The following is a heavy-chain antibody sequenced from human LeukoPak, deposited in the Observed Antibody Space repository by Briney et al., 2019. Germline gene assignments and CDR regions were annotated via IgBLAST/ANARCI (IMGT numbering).Heavy chain of an antibody. Sequence: GGSLRLSCAASGFTVTNAWMHWVRQAPGKGLEWVGRMKSESGGGATDYAAPVKGRFTISRDDSKNMLYLQMNRLKTEDTAVYYCTTRAPDGLVPRWGQGTLVTVSS. J-gene: IGHJ4*02. CDR1: GFTVTNAW. V-gene: IGHV3-15*07. CDR2: MKSESGGGAT. CDR3: TTRAPDGLVPR. D-gene: IGHD3/OR15-3a*01.